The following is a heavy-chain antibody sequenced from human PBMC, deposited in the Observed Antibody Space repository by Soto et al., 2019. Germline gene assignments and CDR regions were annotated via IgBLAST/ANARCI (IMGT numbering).Heavy chain of an antibody. V-gene: IGHV3-23*01. CDR2: ISGNGGST. CDR3: AKDQHCSGGSCYTSWYFQH. J-gene: IGHJ1*01. D-gene: IGHD2-15*01. CDR1: GFTFSSYA. Sequence: EVQLLESGGGLVQPGGSLRLSCAASGFTFSSYAMSWVRQAPGKGLEWVSAISGNGGSTYYADFVKGRFTISRDNSKNTLYLEMNSLRAEDTAVYYCAKDQHCSGGSCYTSWYFQHWGQGTLVTVSS.